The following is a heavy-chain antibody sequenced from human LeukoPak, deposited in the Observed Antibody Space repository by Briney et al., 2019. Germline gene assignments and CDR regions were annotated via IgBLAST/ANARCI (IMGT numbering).Heavy chain of an antibody. CDR2: IRGSGGST. Sequence: GGSLRLSCAASGFTFSSFAMSWVRQAPGKGLEWVSGIRGSGGSTFYADSVKGRFTVSRDNSKNTLYLQMNSLRPEDTATYYCANSFIGDYLSVTDYWGQGTLVTVSS. CDR3: ANSFIGDYLSVTDY. V-gene: IGHV3-23*01. CDR1: GFTFSSFA. D-gene: IGHD4-17*01. J-gene: IGHJ4*02.